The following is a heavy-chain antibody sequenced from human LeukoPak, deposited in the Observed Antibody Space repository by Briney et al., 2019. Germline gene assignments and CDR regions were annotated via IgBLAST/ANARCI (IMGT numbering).Heavy chain of an antibody. V-gene: IGHV3-30*03. Sequence: GGSLRLSCAASGFTFSSYGMHWVRQAPGKGLEWVAVISYDGSNKYYADSVKGRFTISRDNSKNTLYLQMNSLRAEDTAVHYCAREVVGATTGAFDIWGQGTMVTVSS. D-gene: IGHD1-26*01. CDR3: AREVVGATTGAFDI. J-gene: IGHJ3*02. CDR1: GFTFSSYG. CDR2: ISYDGSNK.